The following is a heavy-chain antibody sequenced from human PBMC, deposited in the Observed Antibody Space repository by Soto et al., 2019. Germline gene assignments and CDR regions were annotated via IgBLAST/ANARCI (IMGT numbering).Heavy chain of an antibody. CDR2: IYYSGST. J-gene: IGHJ4*02. V-gene: IGHV4-59*08. D-gene: IGHD2-15*01. CDR1: GGSISSYY. Sequence: QVQLQESGPGLVKPSETLSLTCTVSGGSISSYYWSWIRQPPGKGLEWIGYIYYSGSTNYNPSLKSRVTISVDTSKNQFSLKLSSVTAADTAVYYCARHGGYCSGGSCPTTFDSWGQGTLVTVSS. CDR3: ARHGGYCSGGSCPTTFDS.